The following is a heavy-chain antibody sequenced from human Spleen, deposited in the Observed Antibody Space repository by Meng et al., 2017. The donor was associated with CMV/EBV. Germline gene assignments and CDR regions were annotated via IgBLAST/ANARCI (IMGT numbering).Heavy chain of an antibody. Sequence: CAVYGGSFSDYYWSWIRQPPGKGLEWIGEINHSGSTNSNPSLKSRVTISVDTSKKQISVKLSSVTAADTAVYYCARLMIESSSFDYWGQGTLVTVSS. V-gene: IGHV4-34*01. J-gene: IGHJ4*02. D-gene: IGHD3-22*01. CDR3: ARLMIESSSFDY. CDR2: INHSGST. CDR1: GGSFSDYY.